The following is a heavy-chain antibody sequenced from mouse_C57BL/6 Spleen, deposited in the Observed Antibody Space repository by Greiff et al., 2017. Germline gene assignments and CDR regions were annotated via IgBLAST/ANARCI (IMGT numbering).Heavy chain of an antibody. CDR3: ARGDYDYDFYAMDY. CDR1: GYTFTSYG. Sequence: VMLVESGAELARPGASVKLSCKASGYTFTSYGISWVKQRTGQGLEWIGEIYPRSGNTYYNEKFKGKATLTADKSSSTAYMELRSLTSEDSAVYFCARGDYDYDFYAMDYWGQGTSVTVSS. D-gene: IGHD2-4*01. J-gene: IGHJ4*01. CDR2: IYPRSGNT. V-gene: IGHV1-81*01.